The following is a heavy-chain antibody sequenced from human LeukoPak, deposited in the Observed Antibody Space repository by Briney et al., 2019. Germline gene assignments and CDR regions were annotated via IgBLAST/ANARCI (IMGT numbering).Heavy chain of an antibody. V-gene: IGHV4-31*03. D-gene: IGHD3-3*01. Sequence: TSSETLSLTCTGSGGSISSGGYYWSWIRQHPGKGLEWIGYIYYSGSTYYNPSLKSRVTISVDTSKNQFSLKLSSVTAADTAVYYCAREVVTIFGVATRRGFDYWGQGTLVTVSS. CDR2: IYYSGST. J-gene: IGHJ4*02. CDR1: GGSISSGGYY. CDR3: AREVVTIFGVATRRGFDY.